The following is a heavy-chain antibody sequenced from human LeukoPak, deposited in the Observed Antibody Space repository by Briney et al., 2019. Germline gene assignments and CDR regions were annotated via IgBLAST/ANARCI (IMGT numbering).Heavy chain of an antibody. D-gene: IGHD3-22*01. CDR3: AKDRNYYDSSGYYPNNWFDP. V-gene: IGHV3-30*02. J-gene: IGHJ5*02. Sequence: GGSLRLSCAASGFTFSSYAMHWVRQAPGKGLEWVALIRSDGSNKYYADSVKGRFTISRDNSKNTLYLQMNSLRAEDTAVYYCAKDRNYYDSSGYYPNNWFDPWGQGTLVTVSS. CDR1: GFTFSSYA. CDR2: IRSDGSNK.